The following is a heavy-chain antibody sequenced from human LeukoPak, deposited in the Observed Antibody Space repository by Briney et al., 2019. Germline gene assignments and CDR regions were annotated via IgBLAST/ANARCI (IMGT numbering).Heavy chain of an antibody. D-gene: IGHD7-27*01. Sequence: GGSLRLSCAASGFTFSSYSMNWLRQAPGKGLEWVSYISSSSSTIYYADSVKGRFTISRDNAKNSLYLQMNSLRAEDTAVYYYARDPDWGWIDYWGQGTLVTVSS. V-gene: IGHV3-48*04. J-gene: IGHJ4*02. CDR2: ISSSSSTI. CDR3: ARDPDWGWIDY. CDR1: GFTFSSYS.